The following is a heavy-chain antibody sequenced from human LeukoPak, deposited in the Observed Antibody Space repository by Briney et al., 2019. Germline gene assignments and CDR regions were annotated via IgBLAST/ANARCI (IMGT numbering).Heavy chain of an antibody. CDR1: GDIFSSNSAA. J-gene: IGHJ4*02. Sequence: SQTLSLTCAISGDIFSSNSAAWNWIRQSPSRGLEWLVRTYYRSSLYNDYAESVKIRITMNKDTSKNQFSLQLNSVTPEDTAVYYCARGVIWTFDYWGQGTLVTVSS. V-gene: IGHV6-1*01. D-gene: IGHD1-1*01. CDR3: ARGVIWTFDY. CDR2: TYYRSSLYN.